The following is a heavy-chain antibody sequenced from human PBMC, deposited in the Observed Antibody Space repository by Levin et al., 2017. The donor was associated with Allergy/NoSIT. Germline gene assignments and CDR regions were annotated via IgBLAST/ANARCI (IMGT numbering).Heavy chain of an antibody. D-gene: IGHD1-1*01. V-gene: IGHV3-15*01. CDR3: TTGQL. J-gene: IGHJ4*02. CDR1: GFTFSNAW. Sequence: GGSLRLSCAGSGFTFSNAWMSWVRQAAGKGLEWVGRIKSRSDGGTIDSATPVKDRFTISRDDSNNTLFLQMNSLKTDDTAVYYCTTGQLWGQGTLVTVSS. CDR2: IKSRSDGGTI.